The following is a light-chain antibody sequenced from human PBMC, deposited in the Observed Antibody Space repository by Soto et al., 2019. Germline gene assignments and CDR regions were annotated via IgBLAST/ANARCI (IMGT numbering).Light chain of an antibody. CDR3: TSYTRSSTHV. CDR1: SSDIGGYDY. V-gene: IGLV2-14*01. CDR2: GVT. J-gene: IGLJ1*01. Sequence: QSALTQPASVSGSPGQSITISCTGTSSDIGGYDYVSWYQHHPGKAPKFIIYGVTNRPSGVSHRFSGSKSANTASLTISGLQAEDEADYYCTSYTRSSTHVFGTGTKVTVL.